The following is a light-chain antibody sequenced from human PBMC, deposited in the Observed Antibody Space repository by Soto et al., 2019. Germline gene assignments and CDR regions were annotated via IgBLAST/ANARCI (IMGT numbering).Light chain of an antibody. CDR1: SSDVGGYNY. V-gene: IGLV2-14*01. CDR3: SSYTSSSTLV. CDR2: EVS. Sequence: QSALTQPASVSGSPGQSITISCTGTSSDVGGYNYVSWYQQHPGKAPKLMIYEVSNRPSGVSNRFSGSNSGNTASLTISGLQADDEADYYCSSYTSSSTLVFGTGTKLTVL. J-gene: IGLJ1*01.